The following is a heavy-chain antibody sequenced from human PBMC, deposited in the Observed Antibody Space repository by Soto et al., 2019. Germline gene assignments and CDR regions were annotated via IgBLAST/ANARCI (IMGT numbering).Heavy chain of an antibody. CDR3: AKASHRVLRFLEWLSPHFDY. V-gene: IGHV3-9*01. CDR1: GFTFDDYA. J-gene: IGHJ4*02. D-gene: IGHD3-3*01. CDR2: ISWNSGSI. Sequence: GGSLRLSCAASGFTFDDYAMHWVRQAPGKGLEWVSGISWNSGSIGYADSVKGRFTISRDNAKNSLYLQMNSLRAEDTALYYCAKASHRVLRFLEWLSPHFDYWGQGTLVTVSS.